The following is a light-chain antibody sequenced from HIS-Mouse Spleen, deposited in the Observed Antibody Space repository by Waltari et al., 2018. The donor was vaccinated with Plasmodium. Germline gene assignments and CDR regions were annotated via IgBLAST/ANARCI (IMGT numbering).Light chain of an antibody. CDR3: YSTDSSGNHRV. J-gene: IGLJ3*02. V-gene: IGLV3-10*01. Sequence: SYELTQPPSVSVSPGQTARITCSGDALPKKYAYWYQQKSGQAPVLVIYEASKRPSGSPERFSGYSSGTMATLTISGAQVEDEADYYCYSTDSSGNHRVFGGGTKLTVL. CDR1: ALPKKY. CDR2: EAS.